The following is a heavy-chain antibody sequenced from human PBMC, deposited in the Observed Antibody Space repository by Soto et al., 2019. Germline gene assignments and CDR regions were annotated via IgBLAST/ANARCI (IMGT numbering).Heavy chain of an antibody. CDR2: INEHGREM. J-gene: IGHJ4*02. V-gene: IGHV3-7*03. Sequence: EVQLVESGGGLVQPGGSLRLSCAASGFSLTNYWMQWVRQAPGKGLEWVASINEHGREMYYVDSVRGRFTISRDIAENSLYLQMNSLRAEDTAMYYSARDDADYVGQGTLVTVSS. CDR1: GFSLTNYW. CDR3: ARDDADY.